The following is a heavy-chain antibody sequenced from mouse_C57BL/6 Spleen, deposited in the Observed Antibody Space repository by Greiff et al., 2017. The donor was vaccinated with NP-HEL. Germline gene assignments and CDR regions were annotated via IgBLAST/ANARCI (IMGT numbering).Heavy chain of an antibody. CDR2: IDPETGGT. CDR3: TTNYFDY. V-gene: IGHV1-15*01. Sequence: QVQLQQSGAELVRPGASVTLSCKASGYTFTDYEMHWVKQTPVHGLEWIGAIDPETGGTAYNQKFKGKAILTADKASSTAYTELRSLTSEDSAVYYCTTNYFDYWGQGTTLTVSS. J-gene: IGHJ2*01. CDR1: GYTFTDYE.